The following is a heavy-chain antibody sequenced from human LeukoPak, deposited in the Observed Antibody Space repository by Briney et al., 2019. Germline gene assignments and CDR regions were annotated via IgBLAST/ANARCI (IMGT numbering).Heavy chain of an antibody. CDR2: INPDRGGT. D-gene: IGHD3-9*01. CDR1: GYAFTGYY. J-gene: IGHJ3*02. Sequence: ASVKVSCKASGYAFTGYYMHWVRQAPGQGLEWMGWINPDRGGTKYAQKFQGRVTMTRDTSISTAYMELSRLRSDDTAVYYCARATREIRYFDWSDAFEIWGQGTMVTVSS. V-gene: IGHV1-2*02. CDR3: ARATREIRYFDWSDAFEI.